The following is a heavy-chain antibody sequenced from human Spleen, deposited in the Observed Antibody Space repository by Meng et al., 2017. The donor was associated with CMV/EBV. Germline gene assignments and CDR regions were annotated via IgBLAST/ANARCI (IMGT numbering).Heavy chain of an antibody. Sequence: GGSLRLSCAASGFTFNRHAMHWVRQAPGKGLEWVAVMPFDGTIKYYADSVRGRFTISRDNFKNTLFLQMNSLRAEDTAVYYCAKRGIFGVYIMDVWGRGTTVTVSS. D-gene: IGHD3-3*01. V-gene: IGHV3-30-3*01. J-gene: IGHJ6*02. CDR2: MPFDGTIK. CDR1: GFTFNRHA. CDR3: AKRGIFGVYIMDV.